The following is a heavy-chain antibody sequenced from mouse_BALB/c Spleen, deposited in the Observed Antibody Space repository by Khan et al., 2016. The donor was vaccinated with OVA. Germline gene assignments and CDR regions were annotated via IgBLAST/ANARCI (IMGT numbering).Heavy chain of an antibody. CDR2: INSDGDYT. CDR3: ASHLTGSFAY. D-gene: IGHD4-1*01. CDR1: GFTFSTYG. V-gene: IGHV5-6*01. Sequence: EVELVESGGDLVKPGGSLRLSCAASGFTFSTYGMSWVRQPPDKRLEWVATINSDGDYTYYPDTVKGRFTIFRNNAENTLYLQMSSLQSEDTAIYYCASHLTGSFAYWGQGTLVTVSA. J-gene: IGHJ3*01.